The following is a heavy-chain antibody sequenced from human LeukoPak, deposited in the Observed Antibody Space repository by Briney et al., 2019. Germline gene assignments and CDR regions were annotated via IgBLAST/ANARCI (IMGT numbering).Heavy chain of an antibody. CDR1: GFTFSSYW. Sequence: GGSLRLSCAASGFTFSSYWMSWVRQAPGKGLEWVANIKQDGSEKCYVDSVKGRFTISRDNAKNSLYLQMNSLRAEDTAVYYCARDSVVEGDDYYYYMDVWGKGTTVTVSS. CDR2: IKQDGSEK. J-gene: IGHJ6*03. CDR3: ARDSVVEGDDYYYYMDV. D-gene: IGHD2-15*01. V-gene: IGHV3-7*01.